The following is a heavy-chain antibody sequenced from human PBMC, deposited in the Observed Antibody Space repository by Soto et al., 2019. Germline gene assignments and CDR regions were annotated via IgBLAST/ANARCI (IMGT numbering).Heavy chain of an antibody. CDR3: ERDGGPNYGDLLYYFDY. J-gene: IGHJ4*02. CDR1: GYTFTGYY. D-gene: IGHD4-17*01. CDR2: INPNSGGT. Sequence: ASVKVSCKASGYTFTGYYMHWVRQAPGQGLEWMGWINPNSGGTNYAQKFQGWVTMTRDTSISTAYMELSRLRSDDTAVYYCERDGGPNYGDLLYYFDYWGQGTLVTVSS. V-gene: IGHV1-2*04.